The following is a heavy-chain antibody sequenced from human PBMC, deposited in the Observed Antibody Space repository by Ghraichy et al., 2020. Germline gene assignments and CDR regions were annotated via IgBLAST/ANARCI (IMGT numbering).Heavy chain of an antibody. Sequence: GGSLRLSCAASQFFVGDNYMTWVRQAAGKGLEWVSHLSADGTPAYADSVRGRFTISRDNSKNTLFLHMNSLRVEDTALYYCAGKQTGLDYWGQGILVTVSS. CDR1: QFFVGDNY. J-gene: IGHJ4*02. CDR2: LSADGTP. V-gene: IGHV3-53*01. CDR3: AGKQTGLDY.